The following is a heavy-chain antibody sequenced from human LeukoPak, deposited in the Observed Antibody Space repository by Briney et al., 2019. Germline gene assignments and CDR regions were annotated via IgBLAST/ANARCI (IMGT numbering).Heavy chain of an antibody. CDR2: IYYSGST. V-gene: IGHV4-39*07. CDR3: TRGAGWLIDY. CDR1: GGSISSSSYY. J-gene: IGHJ4*02. D-gene: IGHD3-16*01. Sequence: PSETLSLTCTVSGGSISSSSYYWGWIRQPPGKGLEWIGSIYYSGSTYYNPSLKSRVTISADTSKNQFSLKLNSLTTADTAVYYCTRGAGWLIDYWGQGILVTVSS.